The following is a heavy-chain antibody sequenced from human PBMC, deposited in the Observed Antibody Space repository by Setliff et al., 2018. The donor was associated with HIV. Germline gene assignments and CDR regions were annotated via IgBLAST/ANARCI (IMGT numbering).Heavy chain of an antibody. CDR1: GYTFTSFA. D-gene: IGHD2-15*01. Sequence: ASVKVSCKASGYTFTSFAIHWVRQAPGHGLEWMGWINAGNGDTEYSQKFQGRVTMTRDTSTSTFYMELSSLRSEDTAVYYCARGDIVVRSPPFDDWGQGTLVTVSS. V-gene: IGHV1-3*01. CDR2: INAGNGDT. CDR3: ARGDIVVRSPPFDD. J-gene: IGHJ4*02.